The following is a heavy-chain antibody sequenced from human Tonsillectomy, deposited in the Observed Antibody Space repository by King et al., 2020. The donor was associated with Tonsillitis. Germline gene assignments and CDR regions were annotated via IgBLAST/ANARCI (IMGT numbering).Heavy chain of an antibody. D-gene: IGHD6-19*01. J-gene: IGHJ4*02. CDR2: ISGSGGST. Sequence: VQLVESGGGLVQPGGSLRLSCAASGFTFSSYGMSWVRQAPGKGLEWVSAISGSGGSTYHADSVKGRLTISRDNSKNTLYLQMNSLRAEDTAVYYCAKDRHSSGWPDEIDYWGQGTLVTVSS. CDR1: GFTFSSYG. CDR3: AKDRHSSGWPDEIDY. V-gene: IGHV3-23*04.